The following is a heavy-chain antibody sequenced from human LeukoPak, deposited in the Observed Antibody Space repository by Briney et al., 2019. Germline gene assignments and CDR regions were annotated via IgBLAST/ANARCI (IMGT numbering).Heavy chain of an antibody. D-gene: IGHD1-14*01. CDR3: ARASGPCDY. CDR2: IWYDGSNK. J-gene: IGHJ4*02. CDR1: WFIFYYYG. Sequence: GGSLRLSCATSWFIFYYYGMHWVRQAPGKGLEWVAVIWYDGSNKYYGDSVKGRFTISRDNSRNTLYLQMNSLRAEDTAVYYCARASGPCDYWGQGTLVTVSS. V-gene: IGHV3-33*01.